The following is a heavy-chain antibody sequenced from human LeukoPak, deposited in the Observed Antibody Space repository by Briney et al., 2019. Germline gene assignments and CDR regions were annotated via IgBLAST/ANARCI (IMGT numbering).Heavy chain of an antibody. CDR1: GFTFDDYA. D-gene: IGHD6-13*01. V-gene: IGHV3-9*01. CDR3: AKEGIAAAGKRYFDL. CDR2: ISWNSGSI. Sequence: GGSLRFSCAASGFTFDDYAMHWVRQAPGKGLEWVSGISWNSGSIGYADSVKGRFTISRDNAKNSLYLQMNSLRAEDTALYYCAKEGIAAAGKRYFDLWGRGTLVTVSS. J-gene: IGHJ2*01.